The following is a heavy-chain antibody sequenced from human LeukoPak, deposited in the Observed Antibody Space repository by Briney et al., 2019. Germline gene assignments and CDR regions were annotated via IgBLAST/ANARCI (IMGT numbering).Heavy chain of an antibody. Sequence: GGSLRLSCAASGFSFSNYWMSWVRQAPGKGLEWVGHAKQDGSETYYVDSVKGRFTISRDNAKNSLYLQMNSLRAEDTAAYYCARAGAGTITIFGVVIMAPSFDPWGQGTLVTVSS. CDR2: AKQDGSET. D-gene: IGHD3-3*01. CDR1: GFSFSNYW. J-gene: IGHJ5*02. V-gene: IGHV3-7*01. CDR3: ARAGAGTITIFGVVIMAPSFDP.